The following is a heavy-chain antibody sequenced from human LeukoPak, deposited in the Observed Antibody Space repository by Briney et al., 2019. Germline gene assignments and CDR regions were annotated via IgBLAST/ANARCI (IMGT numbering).Heavy chain of an antibody. CDR1: GYSFTSYW. J-gene: IGHJ4*02. CDR2: INPGDSDT. Sequence: GESLKISCKGSGYSFTSYWIGWVRQMPGKGLEWMGIINPGDSDTRYSPSFRGQVTISADTSISTAYLQWSSLKASDTAMYYCARRNYDSGRVKVDYWGQGTQVTVSS. CDR3: ARRNYDSGRVKVDY. D-gene: IGHD3-22*01. V-gene: IGHV5-51*01.